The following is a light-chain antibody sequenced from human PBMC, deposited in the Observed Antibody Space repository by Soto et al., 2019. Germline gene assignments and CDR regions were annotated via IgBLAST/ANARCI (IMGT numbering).Light chain of an antibody. CDR3: QVWDSSSDHHV. CDR1: NIGSKS. V-gene: IGLV3-21*02. CDR2: DDS. Sequence: YEPTLPPSGSVGPAQTARITCGGKNIGSKSVHWYQQKPGQAPVLVVYDDSDRPSGIPERFSGSNSGNTATLTISRVEAGDEADYYGQVWDSSSDHHVFGTGTKVTVL. J-gene: IGLJ1*01.